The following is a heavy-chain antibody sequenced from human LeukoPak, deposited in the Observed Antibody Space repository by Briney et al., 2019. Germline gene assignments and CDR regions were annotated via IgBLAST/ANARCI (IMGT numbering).Heavy chain of an antibody. D-gene: IGHD2-2*01. J-gene: IGHJ6*02. CDR1: GFTFSSYS. CDR2: ISSSSSHI. V-gene: IGHV3-21*04. Sequence: GGSLRLSCAASGFTFSSYSMNWVRQAPGKGLEWVSSISSSSSHIHSADSAKGRFTISRDNAKNTLYLQMNSLRAEDTAVYYCANGGYCSSTSCYGGMDVWGQGTTVTVSS. CDR3: ANGGYCSSTSCYGGMDV.